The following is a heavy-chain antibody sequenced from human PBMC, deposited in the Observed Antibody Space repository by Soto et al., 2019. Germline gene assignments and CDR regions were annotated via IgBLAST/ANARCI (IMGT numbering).Heavy chain of an antibody. Sequence: QVQLVQSGAAVKKPGSSVKVSCKASGGTFSSYAISWVRQAPGQGLERMGGIIPIFGTANYAQKFQGRVTITADESTSTAYMELSSLRSEDTAVYYCARLIEDIVLVPAAIVSDYWGQGTLVTVSS. D-gene: IGHD2-2*01. V-gene: IGHV1-69*12. CDR2: IIPIFGTA. CDR3: ARLIEDIVLVPAAIVSDY. CDR1: GGTFSSYA. J-gene: IGHJ4*02.